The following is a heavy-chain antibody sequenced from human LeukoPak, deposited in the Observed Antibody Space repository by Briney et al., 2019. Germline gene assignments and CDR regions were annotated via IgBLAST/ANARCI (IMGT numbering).Heavy chain of an antibody. J-gene: IGHJ4*02. CDR3: ARSSGTGTFSY. V-gene: IGHV4-39*02. CDR2: VYYGRSP. D-gene: IGHD6-25*01. CDR1: YY. Sequence: YYMTWIRQPPGKGLEWIGSVYYGRSPYFNPSLESRATISVDTSKNHFSLKMSSVTAADTAVYYCARSSGTGTFSYWGQGTLVTVSS.